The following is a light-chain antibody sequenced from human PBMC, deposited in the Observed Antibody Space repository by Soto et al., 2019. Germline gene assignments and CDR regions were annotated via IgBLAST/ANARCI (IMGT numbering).Light chain of an antibody. CDR2: EVT. J-gene: IGLJ1*01. CDR3: SSYTGSSSGV. V-gene: IGLV2-14*01. Sequence: SALTQPASVSVSPGQSITIRCTGSNSGVGGYNYVSWYQQQPGRAPTVMTFEVTNRPSGVSNRFSGSKSGNTASLPISGLQAEDEANFYCSSYTGSSSGVVGTGTTVKVL. CDR1: NSGVGGYNY.